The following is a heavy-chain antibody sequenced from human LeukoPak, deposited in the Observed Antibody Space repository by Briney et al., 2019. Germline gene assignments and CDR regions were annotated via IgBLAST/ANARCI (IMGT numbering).Heavy chain of an antibody. CDR2: MNPNSGNT. Sequence: ASVKVSCKASGYTFTSYDINWVRQATGHGLEWMGWMNPNSGNTGYAQKFQGRVTMTRNTSISTAYMELSSLRSEDTAVYYCARDEGIVVVPAAIRGEYNWFDPWGQGTLVTVSS. D-gene: IGHD2-2*02. CDR1: GYTFTSYD. J-gene: IGHJ5*02. V-gene: IGHV1-8*01. CDR3: ARDEGIVVVPAAIRGEYNWFDP.